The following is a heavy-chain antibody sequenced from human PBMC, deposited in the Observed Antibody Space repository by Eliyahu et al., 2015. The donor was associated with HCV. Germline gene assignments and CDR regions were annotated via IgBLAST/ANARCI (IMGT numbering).Heavy chain of an antibody. CDR3: ARVKYSWNDGGFDY. CDR1: GFPFXRYS. J-gene: IGHJ4*02. Sequence: EVQLVESGGGLVKPGGSLRLSCAAAGFPFXRYSMMWVRQGPGGGVEWVAAXTRGGDYIHYADSVKGRFTISRDNANNSLFLEMNSLRAEDTAVYFCARVKYSWNDGGFDYWGQGTLVTVSS. D-gene: IGHD1-1*01. V-gene: IGHV3-21*02. CDR2: XTRGGDYI.